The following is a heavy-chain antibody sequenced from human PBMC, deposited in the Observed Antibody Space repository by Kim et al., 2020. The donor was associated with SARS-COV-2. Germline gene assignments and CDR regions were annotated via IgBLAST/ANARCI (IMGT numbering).Heavy chain of an antibody. Sequence: SETLSLTCAVYGGSFSGYYWSWIRQPPGKGLEWIGEINHSGSTNYNPSLKSRVTISVDTSKNQFSLKLSSVTAADTAVYYCARSSRRKQWLVVADAFDIWGQGTMVTVSS. CDR1: GGSFSGYY. D-gene: IGHD6-19*01. J-gene: IGHJ3*02. V-gene: IGHV4-34*01. CDR2: INHSGST. CDR3: ARSSRRKQWLVVADAFDI.